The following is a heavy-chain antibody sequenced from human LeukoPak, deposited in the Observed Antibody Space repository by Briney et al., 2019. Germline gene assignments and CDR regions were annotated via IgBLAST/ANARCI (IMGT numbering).Heavy chain of an antibody. CDR2: IYYSGST. V-gene: IGHV4-59*01. Sequence: PSETLSLTCTVSGGSISSYYWSWIRQPPGKGLEWIGYIYYSGSTNYNPSLKSRVTISVDTSKNQFSLKLSSVTAADTAVYYCARGLSYYDYYFDYWGQGTLVTVSS. CDR3: ARGLSYYDYYFDY. J-gene: IGHJ4*02. D-gene: IGHD3-22*01. CDR1: GGSISSYY.